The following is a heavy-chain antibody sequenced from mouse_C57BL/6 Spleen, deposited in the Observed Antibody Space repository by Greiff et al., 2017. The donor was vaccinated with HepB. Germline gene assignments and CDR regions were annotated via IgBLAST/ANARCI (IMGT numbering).Heavy chain of an antibody. V-gene: IGHV1-19*01. Sequence: EVQLQQSGPVLVKPGASVKMSCKASGYTFTDYYMNWVKQSHGKSLEWIGVINPYNGGTSSNQKFKGKATLTVDKSSSTAYMELNSLTSEDSAVYYCATYYSNYVGAYWGQGTLVTVSA. CDR3: ATYYSNYVGAY. D-gene: IGHD2-5*01. J-gene: IGHJ3*01. CDR2: INPYNGGT. CDR1: GYTFTDYY.